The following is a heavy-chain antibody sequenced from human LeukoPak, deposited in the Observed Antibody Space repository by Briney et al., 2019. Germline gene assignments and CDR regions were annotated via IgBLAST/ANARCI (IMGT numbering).Heavy chain of an antibody. CDR2: VYDTGDT. CDR3: ARAGYGDYLSY. Sequence: SETLSLTCTVSGTSITRTYWSWIRQPPGRGLESVGYVYDTGDTNYNPSLKSRVTISVDTSKNQFSLKLSSVTAADTAVYYCARAGYGDYLSYWGQGTLVTVSS. V-gene: IGHV4-59*01. J-gene: IGHJ4*02. CDR1: GTSITRTY. D-gene: IGHD4-17*01.